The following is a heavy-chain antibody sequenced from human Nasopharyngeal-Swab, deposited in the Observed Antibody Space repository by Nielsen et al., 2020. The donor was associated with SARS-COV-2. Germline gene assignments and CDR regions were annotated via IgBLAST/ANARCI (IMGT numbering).Heavy chain of an antibody. Sequence: SVKVSCKASGGTFSSYAISWVRQAPGQGLEWMRGIIHIFGTANYAQKFQGRVTITADESTSTAYMELSSLRSEDTAVYYCARRPYSSSSGDYYYGMDVWGQGTTVTVSS. CDR1: GGTFSSYA. J-gene: IGHJ6*02. D-gene: IGHD6-6*01. CDR3: ARRPYSSSSGDYYYGMDV. CDR2: IIHIFGTA. V-gene: IGHV1-69*13.